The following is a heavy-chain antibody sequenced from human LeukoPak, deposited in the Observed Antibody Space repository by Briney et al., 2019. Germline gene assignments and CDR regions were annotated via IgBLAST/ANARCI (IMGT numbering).Heavy chain of an antibody. V-gene: IGHV5-51*01. CDR2: IYPADSTA. CDR3: ATSTVAGPDFDY. CDR1: GYSFTTYW. J-gene: IGHJ4*02. Sequence: GESLKISCKASGYSFTTYWIGWVRQVPGKGLEWVGIIYPADSTAKYSPSFQGQVTISADKSISTAYLQWSSLKASDTAMYYCATSTVAGPDFDYWGQGTLVTVSS. D-gene: IGHD6-19*01.